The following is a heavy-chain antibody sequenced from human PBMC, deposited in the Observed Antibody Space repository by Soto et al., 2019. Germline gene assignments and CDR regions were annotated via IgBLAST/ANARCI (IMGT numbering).Heavy chain of an antibody. CDR3: ARLKWYYDILTGYYNWSPDTPWFDP. Sequence: GESLKISCKGSGYSFTSYWIGWVRQMPGKGLEWMGIIYPGDSDTRYSPSFQGQVTISADKSISTAYLQWSSLKASDTAMYYCARLKWYYDILTGYYNWSPDTPWFDPWGQETLVTVSS. V-gene: IGHV5-51*01. CDR1: GYSFTSYW. J-gene: IGHJ5*02. D-gene: IGHD3-9*01. CDR2: IYPGDSDT.